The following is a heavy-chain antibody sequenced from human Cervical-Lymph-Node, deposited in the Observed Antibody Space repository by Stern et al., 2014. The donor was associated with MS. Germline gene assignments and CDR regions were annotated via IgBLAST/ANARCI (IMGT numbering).Heavy chain of an antibody. D-gene: IGHD1-1*01. CDR2: IYPGDSET. CDR3: ARRGHGYMGIDY. J-gene: IGHJ4*02. V-gene: IGHV5-51*03. Sequence: EVQLVQSGAEVKKPGESLRISCEVSGYRFTNNWIGWVRQMPGKGLEWMGIIYPGDSETRYSPSVQGQVTILADKSTTTTYLQWSSLKASDTAIYYCARRGHGYMGIDYWGQGTLVTVSS. CDR1: GYRFTNNW.